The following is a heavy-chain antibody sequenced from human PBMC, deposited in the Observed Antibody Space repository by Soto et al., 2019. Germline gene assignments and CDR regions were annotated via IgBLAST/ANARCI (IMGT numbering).Heavy chain of an antibody. CDR1: GFTLSSHA. Sequence: GGSLRLSCAASGFTLSSHAMTWVRQAPGKGLEWVSVISSSGASTYYADSVKGRFTLSRDNSKNTVYLQMDSLTAEDTAVYYCAKKQTFSSAPDYWGQGTLVTVSS. V-gene: IGHV3-23*01. CDR3: AKKQTFSSAPDY. J-gene: IGHJ4*02. CDR2: ISSSGAST.